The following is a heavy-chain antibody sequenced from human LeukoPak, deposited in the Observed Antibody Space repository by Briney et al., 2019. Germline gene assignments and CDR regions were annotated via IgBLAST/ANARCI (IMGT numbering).Heavy chain of an antibody. J-gene: IGHJ4*02. CDR3: ARGGFFLDY. D-gene: IGHD3-10*01. CDR1: GGSIRSYY. V-gene: IGHV4-59*01. Sequence: SETLSLTCTVSGGSIRSYYWSWIRQPPGKGLEWIGCIYYSGSTNYNPSLKSRVTISVDTSKNQLSLKLSSVTAADTAVYYCARGGFFLDYWGQGTLVTVSS. CDR2: IYYSGST.